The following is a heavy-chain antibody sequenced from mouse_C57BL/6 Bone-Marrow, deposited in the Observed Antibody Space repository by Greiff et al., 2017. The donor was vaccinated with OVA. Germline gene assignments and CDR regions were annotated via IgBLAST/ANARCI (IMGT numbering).Heavy chain of an antibody. CDR3: ARAGPVDAMDY. CDR2: IYPGSGST. CDR1: GYTFTSYW. Sequence: QVQLQQPGAELVKPGASVKMSCKASGYTFTSYWITWVKQRPGQGLEWIGDIYPGSGSTNYNEKFKSKATLTVDTSSSTAYLQLISLTSEDSDVYYCARAGPVDAMDYWGQGTSVTVSS. J-gene: IGHJ4*01. V-gene: IGHV1-55*01.